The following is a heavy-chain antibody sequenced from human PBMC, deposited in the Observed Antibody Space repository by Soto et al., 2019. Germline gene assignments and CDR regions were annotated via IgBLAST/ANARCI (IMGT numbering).Heavy chain of an antibody. CDR2: INDSGNI. J-gene: IGHJ6*03. CDR3: ASRLILWFGELSRRGGYYYDMDV. CDR1: GGSFSGYQ. D-gene: IGHD3-10*01. V-gene: IGHV4-34*01. Sequence: QVQLQQWGAGLLKPSETLSLTCAVYGGSFSGYQWSWIRQTPGKGLEWIGEINDSGNINYNPSLKSPVTILLDTPKKQISLKLSSVTAADSTVYYCASRLILWFGELSRRGGYYYDMDVWGKGNTVTVSS.